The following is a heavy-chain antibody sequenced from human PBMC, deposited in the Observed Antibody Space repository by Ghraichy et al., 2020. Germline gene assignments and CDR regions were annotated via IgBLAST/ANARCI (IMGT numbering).Heavy chain of an antibody. CDR2: INHSGST. CDR3: ARDLHRPPQSYYYYYYGMDV. D-gene: IGHD6-6*01. J-gene: IGHJ6*02. V-gene: IGHV4-34*01. CDR1: GGSFSGYY. Sequence: SETLSLTCAVYGGSFSGYYWSWIRQPPGKGLEWIGEINHSGSTNYNPSLKSRVTISVDTSKNQFSLKLSSVTAADTAVYYCARDLHRPPQSYYYYYYGMDVWGQGTTVTVSS.